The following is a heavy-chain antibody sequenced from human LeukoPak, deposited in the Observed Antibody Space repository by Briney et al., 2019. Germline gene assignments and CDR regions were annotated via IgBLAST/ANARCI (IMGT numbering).Heavy chain of an antibody. CDR2: ISGSGGST. V-gene: IGHV3-23*01. D-gene: IGHD2-2*01. J-gene: IGHJ4*02. CDR3: SKWKAIVLVPAARSPIDY. Sequence: GGSLRLSCAASGFTFSSYGMSWVRQAPGKGLEWVSVISGSGGSTYYAASVKGRFTISRDNSKHTLYLQMNSLRAEDTAVYYCSKWKAIVLVPAARSPIDYWGQGTLVTVSS. CDR1: GFTFSSYG.